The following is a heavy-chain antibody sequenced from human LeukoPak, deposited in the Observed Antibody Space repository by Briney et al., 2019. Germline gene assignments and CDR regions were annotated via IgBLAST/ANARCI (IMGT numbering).Heavy chain of an antibody. CDR3: AKDLLRFLEWSPFDY. CDR1: GFTFSSYG. Sequence: PGGSLRLSSAASGFTFSSYGMHWVRQAPGKGLEWVALIRYDGSNKYYADSVKGRFTISRDNSKNTLYLQMNSLRAEDTAVYYCAKDLLRFLEWSPFDYWGQGTLVTVSS. D-gene: IGHD3-3*01. V-gene: IGHV3-30*02. CDR2: IRYDGSNK. J-gene: IGHJ4*02.